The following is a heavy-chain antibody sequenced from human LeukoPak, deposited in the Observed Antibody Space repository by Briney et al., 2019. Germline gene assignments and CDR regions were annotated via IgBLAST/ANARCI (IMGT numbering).Heavy chain of an antibody. CDR2: INPFSGGT. D-gene: IGHD3-22*01. Sequence: ASVKVSCKPSGYTFTTYSLNWVRQAPGQGLEWMGWINPFSGGTKYAQKFQGWVTMTRDTSISTAYMELSRLTSDDTAVYYCARGGYDLDYWGQGTLVTVSS. CDR3: ARGGYDLDY. CDR1: GYTFTTYS. J-gene: IGHJ4*02. V-gene: IGHV1-2*04.